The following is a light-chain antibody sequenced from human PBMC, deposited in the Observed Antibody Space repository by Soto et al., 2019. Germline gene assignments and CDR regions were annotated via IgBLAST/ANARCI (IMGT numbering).Light chain of an antibody. CDR2: NNN. CDR1: SSNIGTNN. Sequence: QSVLTQPPSASGTPGQRVTISCSGSSSNIGTNNVNWYQLLPGTAPKLLIYNNNRRPSGVSDRFSGSKSGNTASLTVSGLQAEDEADYYCSSYTGGNPSYVFGTGTKLTVL. CDR3: SSYTGGNPSYV. V-gene: IGLV1-44*01. J-gene: IGLJ1*01.